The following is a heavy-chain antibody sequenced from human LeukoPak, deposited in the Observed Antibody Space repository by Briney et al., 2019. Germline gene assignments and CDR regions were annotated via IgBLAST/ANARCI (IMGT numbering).Heavy chain of an antibody. CDR2: IYYIGST. D-gene: IGHD1-26*01. CDR3: ARGGIVGSRTNWFDP. V-gene: IGHV4-59*01. Sequence: PSETLSLTCTVSGGSIRSYYWSWIRQPPGKGLECIGYIYYIGSTNYNPSLKSRVTISLDTSKSQFSLKLTSVTPADTAVYYCARGGIVGSRTNWFDPWGQGILVTVSS. J-gene: IGHJ5*02. CDR1: GGSIRSYY.